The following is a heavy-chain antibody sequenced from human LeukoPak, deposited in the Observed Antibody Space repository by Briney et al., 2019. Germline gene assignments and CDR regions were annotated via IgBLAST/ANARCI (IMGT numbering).Heavy chain of an antibody. Sequence: ASVKVSCKASGYTFTGYYMHWVRRAPGQGLEWMGLINPRGTSTIYAEKFQGRIIMTRDMSTTTDYMELSSLKSDDTAVYYCARDNSIHERGWWFDPWGQGTLVTVSS. CDR1: GYTFTGYY. V-gene: IGHV1-46*01. J-gene: IGHJ5*02. CDR2: INPRGTST. D-gene: IGHD4-23*01. CDR3: ARDNSIHERGWWFDP.